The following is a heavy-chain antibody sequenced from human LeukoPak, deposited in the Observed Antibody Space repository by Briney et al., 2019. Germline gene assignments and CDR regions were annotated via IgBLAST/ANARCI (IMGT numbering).Heavy chain of an antibody. D-gene: IGHD6-19*01. J-gene: IGHJ4*02. CDR3: AKDEYSSAGGTIDY. Sequence: PGGFLRLSCAASGFTFSSYGMHWVRQAPGKGLEWVAVISYDGSNKYYADSVKGRFTISRDNSKNTLYLQMNSLRAEDTAVYYCAKDEYSSAGGTIDYWGQGTLVTVSS. CDR2: ISYDGSNK. CDR1: GFTFSSYG. V-gene: IGHV3-30*18.